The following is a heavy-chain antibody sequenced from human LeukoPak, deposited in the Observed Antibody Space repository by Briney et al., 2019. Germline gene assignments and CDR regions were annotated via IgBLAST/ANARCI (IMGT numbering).Heavy chain of an antibody. V-gene: IGHV4-59*01. Sequence: SGTLSHTCTDSLGSLSSYYWSSIRPPPGRGLEWIGHIYYSGSTNYNPSLKSRVTISVDTSNTHFSLKLSSVTAADTPVHCCARVGKWKDGWFDPWGQGTLVTVSS. CDR2: IYYSGST. D-gene: IGHD1-20*01. CDR3: ARVGKWKDGWFDP. CDR1: LGSLSSYY. J-gene: IGHJ5*02.